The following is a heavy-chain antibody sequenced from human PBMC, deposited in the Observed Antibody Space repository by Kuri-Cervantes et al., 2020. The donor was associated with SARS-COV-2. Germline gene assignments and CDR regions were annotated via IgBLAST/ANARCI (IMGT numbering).Heavy chain of an antibody. V-gene: IGHV4-39*07. J-gene: IGHJ4*02. D-gene: IGHD4-11*01. Sequence: SETLSLTCTVPGGSISSSGYYRGWIRQPPGKGLEWIGSIYYSGSTYYNPSLKSRVTISVDTSKNQFSLKLSSVTAADTAVYYCARTVTTTPDYWGQGTLVTVSS. CDR2: IYYSGST. CDR1: GGSISSSGYY. CDR3: ARTVTTTPDY.